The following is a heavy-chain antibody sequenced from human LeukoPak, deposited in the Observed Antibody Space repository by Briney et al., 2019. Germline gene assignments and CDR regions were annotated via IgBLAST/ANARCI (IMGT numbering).Heavy chain of an antibody. D-gene: IGHD3-10*02. J-gene: IGHJ6*02. CDR1: GGSFSGYY. V-gene: IGHV4-34*01. Sequence: SETLSLTCAVYGGSFSGYYWSWIRQPPGKGLEWIGEINHSGSTNYNPSLKSRVTISVDTSKNQFSLKLSSVTAADTAVYYCARFYGTITMSRAYGMDVWGQGTTVTVSS. CDR2: INHSGST. CDR3: ARFYGTITMSRAYGMDV.